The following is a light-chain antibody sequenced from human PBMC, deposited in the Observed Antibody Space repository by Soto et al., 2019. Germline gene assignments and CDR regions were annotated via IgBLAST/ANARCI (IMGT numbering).Light chain of an antibody. CDR1: SSDVGGYNY. V-gene: IGLV2-14*01. CDR2: EVS. Sequence: QSALTQPASVSGSPGQSITISCTGTSSDVGGYNYVSWYQQHPDKAPKLIIFEVSNRPSGVSNRFSGSKSGNTASLTISGLQAEYEADYHCSSYTASLTVVFGGGTKLTVL. J-gene: IGLJ2*01. CDR3: SSYTASLTVV.